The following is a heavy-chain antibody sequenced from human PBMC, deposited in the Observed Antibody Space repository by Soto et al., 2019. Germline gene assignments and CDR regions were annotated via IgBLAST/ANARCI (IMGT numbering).Heavy chain of an antibody. Sequence: AISWVQQAPGQGLEWMGGIIPMFGTANYAQRFQDRVTITADESTNTVYMELSSLRSEDTAVYFCASGIQLWLRRINNGYSGWGQGTLVTVSS. CDR2: IIPMFGTA. CDR3: ASGIQLWLRRINNGYSG. V-gene: IGHV1-69*01. J-gene: IGHJ4*02. CDR1: A. D-gene: IGHD5-18*01.